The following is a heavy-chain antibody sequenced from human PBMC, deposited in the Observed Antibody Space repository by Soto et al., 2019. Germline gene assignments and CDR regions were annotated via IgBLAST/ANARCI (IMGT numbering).Heavy chain of an antibody. V-gene: IGHV3-11*06. CDR3: ARDSGGERDFDY. D-gene: IGHD2-15*01. Sequence: GGSLRLSCAASGFTFSDYYMNWIRQAPGKGLEWVSYISGTSTYTNYADSVKGRFTISRDNVQKSLYLQMNSLRVEDTAVYYCARDSGGERDFDYWGPGTLVTVSS. CDR2: ISGTSTYT. CDR1: GFTFSDYY. J-gene: IGHJ4*02.